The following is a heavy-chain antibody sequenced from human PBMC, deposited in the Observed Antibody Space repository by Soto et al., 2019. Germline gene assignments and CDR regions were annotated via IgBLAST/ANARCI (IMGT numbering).Heavy chain of an antibody. CDR2: IYYSGST. CDR1: GASISSYY. J-gene: IGHJ4*02. CDR3: ARGGEKLWLPDY. V-gene: IGHV4-59*01. Sequence: QVQLQESGPGLVKPSETLSLTCTVSGASISSYYWSWIRQPPGKGLEWIGYIYYSGSTNYNPSLRSPVNLSVDASKNQFSLKLSSVTAADTAVYYCARGGEKLWLPDYWGQGTLVTVSS. D-gene: IGHD5-18*01.